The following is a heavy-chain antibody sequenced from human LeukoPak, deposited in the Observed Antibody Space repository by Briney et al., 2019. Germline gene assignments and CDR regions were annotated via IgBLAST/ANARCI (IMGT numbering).Heavy chain of an antibody. Sequence: TVGSLRLSCADSGFTFGRYWMHWVRQAPGKGLVWVSHITTDGSGTSYADSVKGRFTISRDNAKNTLYLQMNSLRAEDTAVYYCARGAIVGANFDYWGQGTLVTVSS. V-gene: IGHV3-74*01. CDR1: GFTFGRYW. CDR2: ITTDGSGT. J-gene: IGHJ4*02. D-gene: IGHD1-26*01. CDR3: ARGAIVGANFDY.